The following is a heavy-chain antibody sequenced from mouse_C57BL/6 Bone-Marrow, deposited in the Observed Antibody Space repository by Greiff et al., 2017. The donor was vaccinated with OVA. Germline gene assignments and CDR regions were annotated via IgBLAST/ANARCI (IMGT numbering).Heavy chain of an antibody. CDR2: IDPSDSYT. J-gene: IGHJ3*01. V-gene: IGHV1-69*01. D-gene: IGHD3-1*01. CDR3: ARGGRGIY. CDR1: GYTFTSYW. Sequence: QVQLQQPGAELVMPGASVKLSCKASGYTFTSYWMHWVKQRPGQGLEWIGEIDPSDSYTNYNQKFKGKSTLTVDKSSSTAYMQLSSLTSEDSAVYYCARGGRGIYWGQGTLVTVSA.